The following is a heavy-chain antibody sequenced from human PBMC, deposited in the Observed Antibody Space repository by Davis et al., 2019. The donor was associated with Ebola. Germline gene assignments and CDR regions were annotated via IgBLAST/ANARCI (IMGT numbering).Heavy chain of an antibody. J-gene: IGHJ4*02. CDR3: ARGWLRGYLDY. CDR1: GDSVSSNSGA. Sequence: PSETLSLTCDISGDSVSSNSGAWNWIRQSPSRGLEWLGRTYYNSEWYNDYAVSVKSRIIINPDISKNQFSLQLSSVTPEDTAVYYCARGWLRGYLDYWGQGTLVTVSS. CDR2: TYYNSEWYN. D-gene: IGHD5-12*01. V-gene: IGHV6-1*01.